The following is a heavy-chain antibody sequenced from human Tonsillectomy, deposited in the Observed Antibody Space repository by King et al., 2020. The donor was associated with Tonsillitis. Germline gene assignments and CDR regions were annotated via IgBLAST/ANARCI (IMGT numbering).Heavy chain of an antibody. Sequence: QLQESGPGLVKPSETLSLTCNVSGGSISSYYWSWVRQPPGKGLEWIRYIHYSGSTNYNASLKSRVTISMDTSKNQFSLNVNSVTAADTAVYYCARRHCSRSICNPYYFDLWGQGTLVIVSS. V-gene: IGHV4-59*08. CDR2: IHYSGST. J-gene: IGHJ4*02. D-gene: IGHD3-3*02. CDR1: GGSISSYY. CDR3: ARRHCSRSICNPYYFDL.